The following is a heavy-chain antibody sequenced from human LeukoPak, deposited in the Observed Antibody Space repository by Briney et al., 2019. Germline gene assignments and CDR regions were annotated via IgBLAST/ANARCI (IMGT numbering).Heavy chain of an antibody. Sequence: GGSLRLSCAASGFTFSSSGMHWVRQAPGKGLEWVSFIGYDGSNNYDGSSKYYADSVKGRFTISRDNSKNTLYLQMDSLRPEDAALYYCAKDYHSAVGASPFEYWGQGTLVTVS. CDR1: GFTFSSSG. D-gene: IGHD1-26*01. J-gene: IGHJ4*02. V-gene: IGHV3-30*02. CDR2: IGYDGSNNYDGSSK. CDR3: AKDYHSAVGASPFEY.